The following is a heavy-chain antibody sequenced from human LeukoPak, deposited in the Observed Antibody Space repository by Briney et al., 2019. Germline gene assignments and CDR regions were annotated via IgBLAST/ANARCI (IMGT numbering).Heavy chain of an antibody. J-gene: IGHJ4*02. Sequence: VGSLRLSCAASGFTFSSYWMHWVRQAPGKGLVWVSRINSDGSSTSYADSVKGRFTISRDNAKNTLYLQMNSLRAEDTAVYYCARSSGYSPIDYWGQGTLVTVSS. D-gene: IGHD5-18*01. V-gene: IGHV3-74*01. CDR1: GFTFSSYW. CDR2: INSDGSST. CDR3: ARSSGYSPIDY.